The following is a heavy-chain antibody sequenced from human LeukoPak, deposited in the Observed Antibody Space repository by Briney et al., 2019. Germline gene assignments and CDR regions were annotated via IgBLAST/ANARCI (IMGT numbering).Heavy chain of an antibody. Sequence: PGGSLRLSCAASGFTFSDYYMSWIRQAPGKGLEWVSYISSSGSTIYYADSVKGRFTISRDNAKNSLYLQMNSLRAEDTAVYYCARETGNYSSNWFDPWGQGTLVTVSS. J-gene: IGHJ5*02. D-gene: IGHD6-13*01. V-gene: IGHV3-11*04. CDR2: ISSSGSTI. CDR1: GFTFSDYY. CDR3: ARETGNYSSNWFDP.